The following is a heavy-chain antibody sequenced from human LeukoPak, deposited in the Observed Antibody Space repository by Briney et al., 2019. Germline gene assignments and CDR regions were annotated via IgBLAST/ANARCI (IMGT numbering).Heavy chain of an antibody. V-gene: IGHV3-7*01. CDR3: ARALITMVREEFDY. CDR1: GFTFSSYW. CDR2: IKQDGSEK. Sequence: GGSLRLSCAASGFTFSSYWMSWVRQAPGKGLEWVANIKQDGSEKYYVDSVKGRFTISRDNAKNSLYPQMNSLRAEDTAVYYCARALITMVREEFDYWGQGTLVTVSS. D-gene: IGHD3-10*01. J-gene: IGHJ4*02.